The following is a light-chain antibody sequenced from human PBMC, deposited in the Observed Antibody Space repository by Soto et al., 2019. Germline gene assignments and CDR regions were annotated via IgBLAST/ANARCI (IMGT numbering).Light chain of an antibody. CDR3: NSYTSTTPYV. CDR2: QVN. Sequence: QSVLTQPASVSGSPGRSITISCTGTSSDVGGYNYVSWFQVHPGKAPKLILYQVNNRPSGVSNRFSGSKSGNTASLTISGLQAEDEADYYCNSYTSTTPYVFGTGTKLTVL. V-gene: IGLV2-14*01. CDR1: SSDVGGYNY. J-gene: IGLJ1*01.